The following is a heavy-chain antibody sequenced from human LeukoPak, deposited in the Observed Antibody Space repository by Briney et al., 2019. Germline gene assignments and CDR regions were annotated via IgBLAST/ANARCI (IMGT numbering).Heavy chain of an antibody. CDR2: ISGSSDAI. Sequence: GGSLRLSCAAPGFSFSSNWMGWVRQAPGKELEWVSYISGSSDAIYYADSVKGRFTISRDNAKNSLYLQMNSLRDEDTAVYYCARYFGDPQGMDVWGQGTTVTVSS. J-gene: IGHJ6*02. V-gene: IGHV3-48*02. CDR3: ARYFGDPQGMDV. D-gene: IGHD3-10*01. CDR1: GFSFSSNW.